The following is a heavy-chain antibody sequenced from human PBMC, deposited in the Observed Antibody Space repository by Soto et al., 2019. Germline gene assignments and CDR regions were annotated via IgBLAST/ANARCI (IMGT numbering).Heavy chain of an antibody. CDR2: ISAYNGNT. Sequence: ASVKVSCKASCYTFTSYGISWVRQAPGQGLEWMGWISAYNGNTNYAQKLQGRVTMTTDTSTSTAYMELRSLRSDDTAVYYCARVDKVEYQLLDSSGWRRGAFDIWGQGTMVTVSS. CDR1: CYTFTSYG. D-gene: IGHD6-19*01. CDR3: ARVDKVEYQLLDSSGWRRGAFDI. J-gene: IGHJ3*02. V-gene: IGHV1-18*01.